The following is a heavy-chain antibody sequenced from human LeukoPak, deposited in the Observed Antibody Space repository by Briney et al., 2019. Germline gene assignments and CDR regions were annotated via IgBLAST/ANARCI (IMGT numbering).Heavy chain of an antibody. J-gene: IGHJ4*02. CDR3: ARGDYGDHTLDY. D-gene: IGHD4-17*01. Sequence: PSETLSLTCTVSGGSISSYYWSWIRQPAGKGLEWIGRIYTTGSTHYNPSLKSRVTMSGETSKNQFSLKLTSVTAADTAVYDCARGDYGDHTLDYWGQGTLVAVAS. CDR1: GGSISSYY. V-gene: IGHV4-4*07. CDR2: IYTTGST.